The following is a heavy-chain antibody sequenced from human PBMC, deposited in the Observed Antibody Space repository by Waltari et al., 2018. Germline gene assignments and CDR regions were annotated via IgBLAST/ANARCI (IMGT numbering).Heavy chain of an antibody. CDR2: IIPIFGTA. CDR3: ARGWFGELSDPDYYYYYGMDV. J-gene: IGHJ6*02. D-gene: IGHD3-10*01. CDR1: GGTFSSYA. V-gene: IGHV1-69*01. Sequence: QVQLVQSGAEVKKPGSSVKVSCKASGGTFSSYAISWVRQAPGQGLEGMGGIIPIFGTANYAQKFQGRVTITADESTSTAYMELSSLRSEDTAVYYCARGWFGELSDPDYYYYYGMDVWGQGTTVTVSS.